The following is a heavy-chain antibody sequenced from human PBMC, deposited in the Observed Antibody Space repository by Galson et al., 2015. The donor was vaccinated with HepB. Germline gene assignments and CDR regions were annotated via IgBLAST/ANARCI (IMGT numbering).Heavy chain of an antibody. CDR2: IIPILGIA. D-gene: IGHD3-10*01. CDR3: AAYYYGSGTDTTHAFDI. CDR1: GGTFSSYT. Sequence: SVKVSCKASGGTFSSYTISWVRQAPGQGLEWMGRIIPILGIANYAQKFQGRVTITADKSTSTAYMELSSLRSEDTAVYYCAAYYYGSGTDTTHAFDIWGQGTMVTVSS. V-gene: IGHV1-69*02. J-gene: IGHJ3*02.